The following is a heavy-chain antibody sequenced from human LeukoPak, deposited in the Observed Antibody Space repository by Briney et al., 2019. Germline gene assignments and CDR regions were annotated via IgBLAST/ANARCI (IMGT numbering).Heavy chain of an antibody. CDR1: GYXFTNFG. J-gene: IGHJ3*02. Sequence: ASVKVSCKASGYXFTNFGVSWVXXAXXXXLEXMGWISVYNGNTNYAQKVXGRVTMTADTSTSTAYMELRSLRSDDTAVYYCARAGGWAREDYKADAFDIWGQGTMVTVSS. CDR3: ARAGGWAREDYKADAFDI. D-gene: IGHD6-19*01. CDR2: ISVYNGNT. V-gene: IGHV1-18*01.